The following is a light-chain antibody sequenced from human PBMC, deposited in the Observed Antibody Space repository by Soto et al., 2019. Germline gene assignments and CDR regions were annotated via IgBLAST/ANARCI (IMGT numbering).Light chain of an antibody. CDR3: QSYDSSNQGVV. J-gene: IGLJ2*01. CDR2: EDN. CDR1: SGSIASNY. Sequence: NLMLTQPHSVSESPGKTVTISCTRSSGSIASNYVQWYQQRPGSAPTTVIYEDNQRPSGVPDRFSGSIDSSSNSASLTISGLKTEDEADYYCQSYDSSNQGVVFGGGTKLTVL. V-gene: IGLV6-57*04.